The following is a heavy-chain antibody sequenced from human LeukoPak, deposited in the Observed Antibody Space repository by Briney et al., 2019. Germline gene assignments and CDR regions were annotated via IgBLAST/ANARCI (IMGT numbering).Heavy chain of an antibody. CDR1: GGSFSSYY. CDR3: ARRVCSGGSCYFDY. Sequence: SETLSLTCAVYGGSFSSYYWSWIRQPPGKGLEWIGYIYYSGSTNYNPSLKSRVTISVDTSKNQFSLKLSSVTAADTAVYYCARRVCSGGSCYFDYWGQGTLVTVSS. CDR2: IYYSGST. V-gene: IGHV4-59*08. D-gene: IGHD2-15*01. J-gene: IGHJ4*02.